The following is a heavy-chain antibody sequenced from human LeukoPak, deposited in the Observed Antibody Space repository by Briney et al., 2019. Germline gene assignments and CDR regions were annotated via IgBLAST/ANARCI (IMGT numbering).Heavy chain of an antibody. D-gene: IGHD6-13*01. Sequence: PSETLSLTCTVSGGSISSSSYYWGWLRQPPGKGVEWIGSIYYSGSTYYNPSLKSRVTISVDTSKNQFSLKLSSVTAADTAVYYCASEHWYGDYWGQGTLVTVSS. V-gene: IGHV4-39*01. CDR2: IYYSGST. J-gene: IGHJ4*02. CDR3: ASEHWYGDY. CDR1: GGSISSSSYY.